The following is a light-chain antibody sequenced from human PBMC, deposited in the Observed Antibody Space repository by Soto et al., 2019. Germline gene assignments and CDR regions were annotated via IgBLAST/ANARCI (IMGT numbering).Light chain of an antibody. CDR1: QSVSSSY. Sequence: EIVLTQSPGTLSLSPGERATLSCRASQSVSSSYLAWYQQKPGQAPRLLIHGASSRATGITDRFSGSGSGTDFTLTISRLEPEDFAVYYCQQYGNSRPWTFGQGTKVEIK. CDR3: QQYGNSRPWT. V-gene: IGKV3-20*01. J-gene: IGKJ1*01. CDR2: GAS.